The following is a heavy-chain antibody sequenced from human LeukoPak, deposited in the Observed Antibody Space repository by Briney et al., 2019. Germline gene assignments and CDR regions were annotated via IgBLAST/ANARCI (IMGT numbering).Heavy chain of an antibody. J-gene: IGHJ4*02. CDR2: ISWNSGSI. Sequence: PGGSLRLSCAASGFTFDDYAMHWVRQAPGKGLEWVSGISWNSGSIGYADFVKGRFTISRDNAKNSLYLQMNSLRAEDTALYYCAKGQWGIAVAGPLDYWGQGTLVTVSS. CDR1: GFTFDDYA. V-gene: IGHV3-9*01. CDR3: AKGQWGIAVAGPLDY. D-gene: IGHD6-19*01.